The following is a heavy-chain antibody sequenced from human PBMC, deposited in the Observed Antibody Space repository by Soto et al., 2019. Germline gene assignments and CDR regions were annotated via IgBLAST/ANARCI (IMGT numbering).Heavy chain of an antibody. Sequence: QITLQESGPTLVKPTQPLTLTCTFSGFSFTTAGVAVGWIRQTPGGALEWLTLIYYNDDGRFSPSLKTRLTITGDTSKNQVVLSLTNVDPGDTATYFCAHSDGGYEIIYFDFWGQGIPVTVSS. J-gene: IGHJ4*02. CDR1: GFSFTTAGVA. CDR2: IYYNDDG. CDR3: AHSDGGYEIIYFDF. D-gene: IGHD5-12*01. V-gene: IGHV2-5*01.